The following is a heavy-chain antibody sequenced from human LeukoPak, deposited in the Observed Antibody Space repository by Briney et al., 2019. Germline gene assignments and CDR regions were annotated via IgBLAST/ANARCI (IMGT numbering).Heavy chain of an antibody. Sequence: PGRSLRLSCAASGFTFSSYGMHWVRQAPGKGLEWVAVISYDGSNKYYADSVKGRFTISRDNSKNTLYLQMNSLRAEDTAVYYCAKDGGSTVTTGFDYRGQGTLVTVSS. CDR2: ISYDGSNK. J-gene: IGHJ4*02. V-gene: IGHV3-30*18. CDR1: GFTFSSYG. D-gene: IGHD4-17*01. CDR3: AKDGGSTVTTGFDY.